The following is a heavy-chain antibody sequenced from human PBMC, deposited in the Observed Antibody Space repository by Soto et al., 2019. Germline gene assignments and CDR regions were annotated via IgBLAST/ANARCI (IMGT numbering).Heavy chain of an antibody. Sequence: ASVKVSCKPSGYTFSNYGITWVRRAPGQPLEWLGWISLYSDGTNYAQKFQGRVSMTTDTSTTTAYMELRSLRSDDTAVYYCARVVPGAEAWFGPWGQGTLVTVSS. CDR2: ISLYSDGT. CDR3: ARVVPGAEAWFGP. CDR1: GYTFSNYG. D-gene: IGHD2-2*01. J-gene: IGHJ5*02. V-gene: IGHV1-18*01.